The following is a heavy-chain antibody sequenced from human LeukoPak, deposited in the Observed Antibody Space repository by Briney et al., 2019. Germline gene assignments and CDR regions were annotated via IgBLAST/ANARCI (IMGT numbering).Heavy chain of an antibody. CDR2: INTNSGGT. D-gene: IGHD5-18*01. CDR3: ASRGYSYGYGYFDY. Sequence: ASVKVSCKASGYTFTGYYMHWVRQAPGQGLEWMGWINTNSGGTNYAQKFQGRVTMTRDTSISTAYMELSRLRSDDTAVYYCASRGYSYGYGYFDYWGQGTLVTVSS. J-gene: IGHJ4*02. V-gene: IGHV1-2*02. CDR1: GYTFTGYY.